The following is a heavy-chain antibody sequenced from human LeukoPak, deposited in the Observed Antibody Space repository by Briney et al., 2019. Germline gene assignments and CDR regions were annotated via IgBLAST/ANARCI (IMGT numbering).Heavy chain of an antibody. D-gene: IGHD4-23*01. CDR2: IYYSGST. J-gene: IGHJ4*02. CDR1: GGSISSYY. CDR3: ARQYYGGNSELDY. V-gene: IGHV4-59*08. Sequence: SETLSLTCTVSGGSISSYYWSWIRQPPGKGLEWIGHIYYSGSTNYNPSLKSRVTISVDTSKNQFSLKLSSVTAADTAVYYCARQYYGGNSELDYWGQGTLVTVSS.